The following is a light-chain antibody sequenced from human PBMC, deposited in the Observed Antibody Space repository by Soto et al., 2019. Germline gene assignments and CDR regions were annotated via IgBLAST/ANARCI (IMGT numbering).Light chain of an antibody. CDR3: QSYDSSLSGSKV. V-gene: IGLV1-40*01. CDR2: GNS. CDR1: SSNSGAGYD. Sequence: QSVLTQPPSVSGALGQRVTISCTGSSSNSGAGYDVHWYQQLPGTAPKLLIYGNSNRPSGVPDRFSGSKSGTSASLAITGLQAEDEADYYCQSYDSSLSGSKVFGTGTKVTVL. J-gene: IGLJ1*01.